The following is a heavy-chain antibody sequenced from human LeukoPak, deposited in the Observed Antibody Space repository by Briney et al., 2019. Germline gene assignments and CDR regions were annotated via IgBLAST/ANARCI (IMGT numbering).Heavy chain of an antibody. CDR3: AKGALYDSSGYFDY. CDR1: GFTFDDYA. D-gene: IGHD3-22*01. V-gene: IGHV3-9*01. J-gene: IGHJ4*02. CDR2: ISWNSGSI. Sequence: GGSLRLSCAASGFTFDDYAMHWVRQAPGKGLEWVSSISWNSGSIGYADSVKGRFTISRDNAKNSLYLEMNSLRTEDTALYYCAKGALYDSSGYFDYWDQGSLVTVSS.